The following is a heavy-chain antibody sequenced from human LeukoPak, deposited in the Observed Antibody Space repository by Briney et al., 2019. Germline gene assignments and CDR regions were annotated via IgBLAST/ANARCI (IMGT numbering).Heavy chain of an antibody. V-gene: IGHV1-8*01. CDR2: MNPKTGDT. D-gene: IGHD6-19*01. J-gene: IGHJ6*03. CDR3: ARPSGGWYYYYMDV. Sequence: ASVKVSCKASGYTFTSYHINWVRQAAGQGLEGMVWMNPKTGDTGYAQKFQGRVTMPRNPSISTAYMELSSLRSEDTAVYYCARPSGGWYYYYMDVWGKGTTVTVSS. CDR1: GYTFTSYH.